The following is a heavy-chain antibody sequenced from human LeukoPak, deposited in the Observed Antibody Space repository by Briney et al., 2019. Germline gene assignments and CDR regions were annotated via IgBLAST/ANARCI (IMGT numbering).Heavy chain of an antibody. J-gene: IGHJ4*02. V-gene: IGHV3-74*01. CDR1: GFTFSNYW. CDR2: INSDGSST. CDR3: ARTLKWLQAHDY. Sequence: GESLRLSCAASGFTFSNYWMHWVRQAPGKGLVWVSRINSDGSSTSYADSVKGRFTISRDNAKNTLYLQMNSLRAEDTAVYYCARTLKWLQAHDYWGQGTLVTVSP. D-gene: IGHD5-12*01.